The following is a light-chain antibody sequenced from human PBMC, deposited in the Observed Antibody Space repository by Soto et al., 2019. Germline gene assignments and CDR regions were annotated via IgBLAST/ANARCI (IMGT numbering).Light chain of an antibody. CDR3: QQASNWPRT. CDR1: QSVSIH. J-gene: IGKJ1*01. V-gene: IGKV3-15*01. CDR2: VAS. Sequence: EIVMTQSPATLSVSPGESATLSCRASQSVSIHLGWFQQKPGQVPRLLIYVASTRVPGIPARFSGSGSGTEFTLTISGLPSEDFAVYYCQQASNWPRTFGQGTKVEIK.